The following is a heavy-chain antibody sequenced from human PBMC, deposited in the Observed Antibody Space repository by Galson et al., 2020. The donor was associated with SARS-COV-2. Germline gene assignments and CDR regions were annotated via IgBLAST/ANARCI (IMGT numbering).Heavy chain of an antibody. CDR1: GGSISSYY. J-gene: IGHJ4*02. V-gene: IGHV4-59*01. D-gene: IGHD2-2*01. Sequence: SETLSLTCTVSGGSISSYYWSWILQPPGKGLEWIGYIHYSGITNYNPSLKSRVTISVDTSKSQFSLKLSSMTAADTAVYYCARGIYCSSSGLVVGDFDNWGQGTLVTVSS. CDR3: ARGIYCSSSGLVVGDFDN. CDR2: IHYSGIT.